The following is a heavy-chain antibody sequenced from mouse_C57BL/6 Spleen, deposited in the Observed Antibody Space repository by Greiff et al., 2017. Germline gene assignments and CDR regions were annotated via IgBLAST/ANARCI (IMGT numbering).Heavy chain of an antibody. Sequence: VNVVESGPELVKPGASVKISCKASGYAFSSSWMNWVKQRPGKGLEWIGRIYPGDGDTNYNGKFKGKATLTADKSSSTAYMQLSSLTSEDSAVYFCARAYYGSSYDYFDYWGQGTTLTVSS. D-gene: IGHD1-1*01. J-gene: IGHJ2*01. CDR1: GYAFSSSW. CDR2: IYPGDGDT. CDR3: ARAYYGSSYDYFDY. V-gene: IGHV1-82*01.